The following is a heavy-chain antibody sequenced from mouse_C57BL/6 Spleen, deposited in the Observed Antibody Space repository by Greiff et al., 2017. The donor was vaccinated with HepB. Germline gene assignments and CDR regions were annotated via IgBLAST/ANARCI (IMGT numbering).Heavy chain of an antibody. Sequence: EVKLVESGPGLVKPSQSLSLTCSVTGYSITSGYYWNWIRQFPGNKLEWMGYISYDGSNNYNPSLKNRISITRDTSKNQFFLKLNSVTTEDTATYYCARHGSIYYAMDYWGQGTSVTVSS. V-gene: IGHV3-6*01. J-gene: IGHJ4*01. CDR3: ARHGSIYYAMDY. D-gene: IGHD1-1*01. CDR2: ISYDGSN. CDR1: GYSITSGYY.